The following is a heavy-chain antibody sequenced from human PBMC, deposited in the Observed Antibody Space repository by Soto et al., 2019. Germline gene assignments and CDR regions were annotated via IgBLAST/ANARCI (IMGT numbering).Heavy chain of an antibody. CDR2: ITGDGTKT. Sequence: EVQLSESGGGLVQPGGSLRLSCAASGFTFSNYAMRWVRQAPGKGLEWVSSITGDGTKTYYADSVKGRFTISRDNSKNTLYLQINSLRAEDTAVYYCVRKLLSDITIGFYGMEVWGQGTTVSVSS. J-gene: IGHJ6*02. CDR1: GFTFSNYA. V-gene: IGHV3-23*01. CDR3: VRKLLSDITIGFYGMEV. D-gene: IGHD3-10*01.